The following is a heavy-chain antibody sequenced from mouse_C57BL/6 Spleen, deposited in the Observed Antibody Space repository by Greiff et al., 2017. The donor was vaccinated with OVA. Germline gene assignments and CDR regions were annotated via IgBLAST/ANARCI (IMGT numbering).Heavy chain of an antibody. D-gene: IGHD2-1*01. CDR1: GYTFTDYY. CDR2: IYPGSGNT. Sequence: QVQLKQSGAELVRPGASVKLSCKASGYTFTDYYINWVKQRPGQGLEWIARIYPGSGNTYYNEKFKGKATLTAEKSSSTAYMQLSSLTSEDSAVYFCARSGGELYYGNYGGYFDVWGTGTTVTVSS. V-gene: IGHV1-76*01. J-gene: IGHJ1*03. CDR3: ARSGGELYYGNYGGYFDV.